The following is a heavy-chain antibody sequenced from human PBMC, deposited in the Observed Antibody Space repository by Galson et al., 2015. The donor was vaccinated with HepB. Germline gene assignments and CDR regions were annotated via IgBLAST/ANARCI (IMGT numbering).Heavy chain of an antibody. CDR1: GFTFDDYA. CDR3: AKDRGDYYDSSGYYYGGGFDY. Sequence: SLRLSCAASGFTFDDYAMHWVRQAPGKGLEWVSGISWNSGSIGYADSVKGRFTISRDNAKNSLYLQMNSLRAEVTALYYCAKDRGDYYDSSGYYYGGGFDYWGQGTLVTVSS. D-gene: IGHD3-22*01. CDR2: ISWNSGSI. J-gene: IGHJ4*02. V-gene: IGHV3-9*01.